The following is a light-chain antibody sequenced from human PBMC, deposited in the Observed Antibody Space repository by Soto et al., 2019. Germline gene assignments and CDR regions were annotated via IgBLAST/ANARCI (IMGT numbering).Light chain of an antibody. V-gene: IGKV3D-15*01. Sequence: EIVMTQSPATLSVSPGERATLSCRASHSVSGNLAWYQQKPGQAPRLLIYGASTMATGIPVRFSGSGSGTEFSLTSNILQSEDFAVYYCQQYNNWPLTFGQGTRLEIK. CDR2: GAS. CDR1: HSVSGN. J-gene: IGKJ5*01. CDR3: QQYNNWPLT.